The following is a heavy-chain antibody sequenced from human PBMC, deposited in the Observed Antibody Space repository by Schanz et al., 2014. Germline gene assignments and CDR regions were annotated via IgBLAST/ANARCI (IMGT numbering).Heavy chain of an antibody. CDR3: ARANYRRKIDFDY. J-gene: IGHJ4*02. Sequence: QVQLVESGGSVVQFGRSLRLSCAASGFTFSSYGMHWVRQAPGKGLEWVAVIWYDENNKYYADSVKGRFTMSRDNSKNTLYLQMNSLRAEDTAVYYCARANYRRKIDFDYWGRGTLVTVSS. D-gene: IGHD3-10*01. V-gene: IGHV3-33*01. CDR2: IWYDENNK. CDR1: GFTFSSYG.